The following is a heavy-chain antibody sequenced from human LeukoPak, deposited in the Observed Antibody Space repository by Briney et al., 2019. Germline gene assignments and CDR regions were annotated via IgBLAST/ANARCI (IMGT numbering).Heavy chain of an antibody. CDR3: AKGDNSNHPDY. V-gene: IGHV3-30*02. J-gene: IGHJ4*02. CDR1: GSTFSDYG. CDR2: IRFDGSYK. Sequence: GGSLRLSCAASGSTFSDYGMHWVRQAPGKGLEWVAFIRFDGSYKYYADSVKGRFTISRDNSKNTLYLQMNGLRAEDTAVYYCAKGDNSNHPDYWGQGTLVTVSS. D-gene: IGHD4-23*01.